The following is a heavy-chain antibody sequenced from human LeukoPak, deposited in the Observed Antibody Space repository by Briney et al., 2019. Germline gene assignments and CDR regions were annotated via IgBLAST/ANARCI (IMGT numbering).Heavy chain of an antibody. V-gene: IGHV3-23*01. CDR2: ISGSGSGGNT. Sequence: PGGSLRLSCAASGFTFSSSAMSWVRQAPGKGLEWVSRISGSGSGGNTYYAASVKGRFTISRGNSKNTLYLQMNSLRAEDTAVYYCAKSGYNRFDYWGQGTLVTVSS. D-gene: IGHD5-24*01. J-gene: IGHJ4*02. CDR3: AKSGYNRFDY. CDR1: GFTFSSSA.